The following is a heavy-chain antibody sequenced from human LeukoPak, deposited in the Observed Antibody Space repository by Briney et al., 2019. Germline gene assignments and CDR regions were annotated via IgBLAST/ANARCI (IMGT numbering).Heavy chain of an antibody. Sequence: GGSLRLSCAASGFTFSSYGMHWVRQAPGKGLEWVAVISYDGSNKYYADSVKGRFTISRDNSKNTLYLQMNSLRAEDTAVYYCARTYYYGSGSYSPDYWGQGTLVTVSS. V-gene: IGHV3-30*03. CDR2: ISYDGSNK. J-gene: IGHJ4*02. D-gene: IGHD3-10*01. CDR1: GFTFSSYG. CDR3: ARTYYYGSGSYSPDY.